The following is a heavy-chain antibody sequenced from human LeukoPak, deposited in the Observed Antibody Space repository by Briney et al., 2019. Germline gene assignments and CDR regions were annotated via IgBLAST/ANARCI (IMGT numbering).Heavy chain of an antibody. D-gene: IGHD2-2*01. CDR3: ARGRRRGYCSSTSCYWFDP. V-gene: IGHV4-34*01. Sequence: SETLSLTCAVYGGSFSGYYWSWIRQPPRKGLEWIGEINHSGSTNYNPSLKSRVTISVDTSKNQFSLKLSSVTAADTAVYYCARGRRRGYCSSTSCYWFDPWGQGTLVTVSS. CDR1: GGSFSGYY. J-gene: IGHJ5*02. CDR2: INHSGST.